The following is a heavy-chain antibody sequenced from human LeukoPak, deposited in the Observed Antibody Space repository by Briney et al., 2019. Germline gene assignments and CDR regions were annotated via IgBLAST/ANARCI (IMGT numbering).Heavy chain of an antibody. D-gene: IGHD3-10*01. Sequence: PSETLSLTCAVYGGSFSGYYWSWIRQPPGKGLEWIGEINHSGSTNYDPSLKSRVTISVDTSKNQFSLKLSSVTAADTAVYYCARWGLGSYGSGSYLYFDYWGQGTLVTVSS. J-gene: IGHJ4*02. CDR2: INHSGST. CDR1: GGSFSGYY. CDR3: ARWGLGSYGSGSYLYFDY. V-gene: IGHV4-34*01.